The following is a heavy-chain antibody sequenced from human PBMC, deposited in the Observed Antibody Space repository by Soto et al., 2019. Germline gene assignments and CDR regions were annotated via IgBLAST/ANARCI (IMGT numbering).Heavy chain of an antibody. CDR3: ARGIDVDTAGVDRWFDP. V-gene: IGHV1-69*01. CDR2: LIPIFGTA. CDR1: GGTFSSYA. Sequence: QVQLVQSGAEVKKPGSSVKVSCKASGGTFSSYAISWVRQAPGQVLEWMGGLIPIFGTANYAQKFQGRVTITADESTSTAYMELSSLRSEDTAVYYCARGIDVDTAGVDRWFDPWGQGTLVTVSS. J-gene: IGHJ5*02. D-gene: IGHD5-18*01.